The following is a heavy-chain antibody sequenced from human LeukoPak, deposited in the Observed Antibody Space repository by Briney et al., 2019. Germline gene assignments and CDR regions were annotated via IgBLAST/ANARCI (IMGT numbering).Heavy chain of an antibody. J-gene: IGHJ4*01. CDR3: ARDLGHSGYDLYDY. Sequence: GGSLRLSCVDSGITFSKYWMKWVRQAPGKGLEGVANMKHDGNEKHYVDSVEGRFTISRDNAKSSLYLQMTNLRAADKDVSYCARDLGHSGYDLYDYWGHGTLVTASS. CDR2: MKHDGNEK. CDR1: GITFSKYW. V-gene: IGHV3-7*01. D-gene: IGHD5-12*01.